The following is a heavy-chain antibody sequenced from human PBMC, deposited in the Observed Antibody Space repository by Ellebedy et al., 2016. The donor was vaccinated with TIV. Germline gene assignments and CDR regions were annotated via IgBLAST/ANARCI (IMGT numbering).Heavy chain of an antibody. J-gene: IGHJ3*02. Sequence: GGSLRLSCAASGFTFSDYYMSWIRQAPGKGLEWVSYISSSGSTIYYADSVKGRFTISRDNAKNSLYLQMSSLRSEDTAVYYCARDESGAVAGTLFIWGQGTMVTVSS. D-gene: IGHD6-19*01. CDR1: GFTFSDYY. CDR2: ISSSGSTI. CDR3: ARDESGAVAGTLFI. V-gene: IGHV3-11*01.